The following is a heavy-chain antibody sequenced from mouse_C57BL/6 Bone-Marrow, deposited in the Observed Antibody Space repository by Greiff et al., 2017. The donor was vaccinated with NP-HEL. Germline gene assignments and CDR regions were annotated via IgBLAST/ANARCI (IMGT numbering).Heavy chain of an antibody. D-gene: IGHD1-1*01. V-gene: IGHV1-53*01. Sequence: QVQLQQPGTELVKPGASVKLSCKASGYTFTSYWMHWVKQRPGQGLEWIGNINPSNGGTNYNEKFKSKSTLTVDKSSSTAYMPLSSLTSEDSAVYYCASSIPPYYYGTFWYFDVWGTGTTVTVSS. CDR2: INPSNGGT. CDR1: GYTFTSYW. CDR3: ASSIPPYYYGTFWYFDV. J-gene: IGHJ1*03.